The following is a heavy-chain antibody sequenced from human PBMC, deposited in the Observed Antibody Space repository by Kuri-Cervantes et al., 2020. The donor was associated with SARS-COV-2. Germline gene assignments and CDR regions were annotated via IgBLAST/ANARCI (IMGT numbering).Heavy chain of an antibody. CDR3: ARLNYYDSSGYYQRPFDY. V-gene: IGHV4-34*01. D-gene: IGHD3-22*01. CDR2: INDSGST. Sequence: GSLRLSCAVYGGSFSGYYWSWIRQPPGKGLEWIGEINDSGSTNYNPSLKSRVTISVDTSKNQFSLRLSSVTAADTAVYYCARLNYYDSSGYYQRPFDYWGQGSLVTVSS. J-gene: IGHJ4*02. CDR1: GGSFSGYY.